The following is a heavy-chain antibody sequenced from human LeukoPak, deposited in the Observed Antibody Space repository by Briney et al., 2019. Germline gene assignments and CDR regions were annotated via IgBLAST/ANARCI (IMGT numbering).Heavy chain of an antibody. J-gene: IGHJ5*02. V-gene: IGHV4-34*01. Sequence: SETLSLTCAVYGGSFSGYYWSWIRQPPGKGLEWIGEINHSGSTNYNPSLKSRVTISVDTSKNQLSLKLSSVTAADTAVYYCAREARFLERRGPNWFDPWGQGTLVTVSS. CDR2: INHSGST. CDR3: AREARFLERRGPNWFDP. D-gene: IGHD3-3*01. CDR1: GGSFSGYY.